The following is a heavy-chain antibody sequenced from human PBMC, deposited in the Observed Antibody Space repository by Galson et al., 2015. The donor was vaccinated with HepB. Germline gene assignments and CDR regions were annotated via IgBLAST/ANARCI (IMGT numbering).Heavy chain of an antibody. D-gene: IGHD3-22*01. CDR2: IIPIFGSA. J-gene: IGHJ6*02. Sequence: SVKVSCKASGGTFSSNAITWVRQAPGQGLEWMGGIIPIFGSANYAPKFQGRVTITADESTSTAYMELSSLRSEDTAVYYCARIRYYDDSSGPRPINYYYFYGVDVWGQGTTVTVSS. CDR3: ARIRYYDDSSGPRPINYYYFYGVDV. V-gene: IGHV1-69*13. CDR1: GGTFSSNA.